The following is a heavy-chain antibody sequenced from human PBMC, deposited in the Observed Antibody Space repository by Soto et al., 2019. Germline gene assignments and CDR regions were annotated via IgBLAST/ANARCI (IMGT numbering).Heavy chain of an antibody. CDR1: GFTLSSNG. CDR3: ARDRYPNFPPDASDI. V-gene: IGHV3-33*01. D-gene: IGHD7-27*01. J-gene: IGHJ3*02. CDR2: IWYDGSDK. Sequence: GGSLRLSCAASGFTLSSNGMHWVRQAPGKGLEWVAFIWYDGSDKYYADSVKGRVTISRDNSNNTLYLQMNSLRAEDTAVYYCARDRYPNFPPDASDIWGQGTLVPVSS.